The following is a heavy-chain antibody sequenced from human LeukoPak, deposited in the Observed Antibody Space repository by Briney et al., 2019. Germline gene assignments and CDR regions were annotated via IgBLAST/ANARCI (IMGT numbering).Heavy chain of an antibody. J-gene: IGHJ4*02. Sequence: GGSLRLSCAASGFTFSHYYMTWIRQAPGKGLEWVSYITGSGSTIYYADSVKGRFTISRDNAKNSLYLQMNSLRAEDTAVYYCHLLNWGPYFDYWGQGTLVTVSS. CDR3: HLLNWGPYFDY. D-gene: IGHD7-27*01. CDR2: ITGSGSTI. CDR1: GFTFSHYY. V-gene: IGHV3-11*04.